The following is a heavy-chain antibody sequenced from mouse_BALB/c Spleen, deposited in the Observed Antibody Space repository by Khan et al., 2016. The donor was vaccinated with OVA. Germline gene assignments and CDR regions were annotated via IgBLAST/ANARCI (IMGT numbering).Heavy chain of an antibody. Sequence: VQLVESGPGLVQPSQSLSITCTVSDFSLTNYGVHWVRQPPGKGLEWLGVIWSGGSTDYNVDFISRLSISKDNSKSQVFFKMNSLQVDDTAIYYCARRDYGSSYGFAYWGQGTLVTVSA. J-gene: IGHJ3*01. CDR3: ARRDYGSSYGFAY. CDR2: IWSGGST. D-gene: IGHD1-1*01. CDR1: DFSLTNYG. V-gene: IGHV2-4*02.